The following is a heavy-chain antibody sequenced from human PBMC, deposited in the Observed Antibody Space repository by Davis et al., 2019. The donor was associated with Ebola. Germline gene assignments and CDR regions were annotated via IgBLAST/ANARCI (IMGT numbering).Heavy chain of an antibody. CDR2: IWYDGSNK. D-gene: IGHD6-13*01. V-gene: IGHV3-33*01. CDR3: ARDVTAAPPHYYYGMDV. J-gene: IGHJ6*02. Sequence: GESLKISCAASGFTFSSYGMHWVRQAPGKGLEWVAVIWYDGSNKYYADSVKGRFTISRDNSKNTLYLQMNSLRAEDTAVYYCARDVTAAPPHYYYGMDVWGQGTTVTVSS. CDR1: GFTFSSYG.